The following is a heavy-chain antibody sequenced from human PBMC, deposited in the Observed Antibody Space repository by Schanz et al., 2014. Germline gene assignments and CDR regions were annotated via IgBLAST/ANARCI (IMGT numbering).Heavy chain of an antibody. J-gene: IGHJ3*01. CDR1: GFMFSSYG. CDR2: ISYDGSFK. Sequence: VHLVESGGGLVQPGGSLRLSCAASGFMFSSYGMHWVRQAPGKGLEWVGVISYDGSFKNYADSVRGRITMSRDNSKNTMYLQINNLRADDTAVYYCARELPGVVAFDLWGQGTMVTVSS. CDR3: ARELPGVVAFDL. V-gene: IGHV3-33*08. D-gene: IGHD7-27*01.